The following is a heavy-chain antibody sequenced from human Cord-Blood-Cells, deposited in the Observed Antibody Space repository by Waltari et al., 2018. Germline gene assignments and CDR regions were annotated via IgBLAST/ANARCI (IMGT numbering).Heavy chain of an antibody. CDR3: ARRGTTGTTGWFDP. Sequence: QVQLQESGPGLVKPSETLSLTCTVPGGPISSYSWTWIRRPPGKGLEWIGYIYYSGSTNYNPSLKSRVTISVDTSKNQFSLKLSSVTAADTAVYYCARRGTTGTTGWFDPWGQGTLVTVSS. CDR2: IYYSGST. CDR1: GGPISSYS. V-gene: IGHV4-59*08. J-gene: IGHJ5*02. D-gene: IGHD1-1*01.